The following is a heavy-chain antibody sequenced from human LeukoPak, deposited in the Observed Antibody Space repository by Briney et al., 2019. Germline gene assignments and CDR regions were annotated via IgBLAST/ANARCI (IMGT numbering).Heavy chain of an antibody. CDR1: GFTFSGYW. J-gene: IGHJ4*02. CDR2: IKQDGSEK. Sequence: PGGSLRLSCVGSGFTFSGYWMSWVRQAPGKGLEWVANIKQDGSEKYYVGSVEGRFTISRDNAKNSLYLQMNSLRAEDTAVYYCARGTGASGYDFGGNLFDYWGQGTLVTVSS. D-gene: IGHD5-12*01. CDR3: ARGTGASGYDFGGNLFDY. V-gene: IGHV3-7*03.